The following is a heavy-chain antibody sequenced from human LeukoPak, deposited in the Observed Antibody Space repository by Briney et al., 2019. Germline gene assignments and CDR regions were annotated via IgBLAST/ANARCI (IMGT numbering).Heavy chain of an antibody. V-gene: IGHV1-8*01. Sequence: ASVKVSCKASGYTFTSYDINWVRQATGQGLEWMGWTNPNSGNTGYAQKFQGRVTMTRNTSISTAYMELSSLRSEDTAVYYCARGGGLYCSSTSCYDVGVDYWGQGTLVTVSS. CDR1: GYTFTSYD. J-gene: IGHJ4*02. CDR3: ARGGGLYCSSTSCYDVGVDY. CDR2: TNPNSGNT. D-gene: IGHD2-2*01.